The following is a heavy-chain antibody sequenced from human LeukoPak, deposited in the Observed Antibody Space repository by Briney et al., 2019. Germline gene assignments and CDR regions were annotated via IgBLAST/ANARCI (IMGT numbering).Heavy chain of an antibody. CDR2: ISYDGSNK. D-gene: IGHD3-22*01. V-gene: IGHV3-30*18. CDR1: GFIFRGFG. J-gene: IGHJ4*02. Sequence: PGGSLRLSCTASGFIFRGFGMHWVRQAPGKGLEWVAVISYDGSNKYYADSVKGRFTISRDNSKNTLYLQMNSLRAEDTAVYYCAKGPPSVVITSAPGYWGQGTLVTVSS. CDR3: AKGPPSVVITSAPGY.